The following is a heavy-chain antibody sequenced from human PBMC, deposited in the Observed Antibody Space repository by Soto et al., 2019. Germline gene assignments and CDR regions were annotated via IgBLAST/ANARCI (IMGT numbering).Heavy chain of an antibody. J-gene: IGHJ6*03. CDR2: IYYSGST. Sequence: SETQSLTSPFAGFSIRSSSYYWGWIRQPPGKGLEWIGSIYYSGSTYYNPSLKSRVTISVDTSKNQFSLKLSSVTAADTAVYYCASLLWFGELFFPNMAVWGKGTTVTVSS. V-gene: IGHV4-39*01. D-gene: IGHD3-10*01. CDR3: ASLLWFGELFFPNMAV. CDR1: GFSIRSSSYY.